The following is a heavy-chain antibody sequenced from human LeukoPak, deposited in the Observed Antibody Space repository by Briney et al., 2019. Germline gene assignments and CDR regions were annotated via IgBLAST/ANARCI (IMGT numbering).Heavy chain of an antibody. D-gene: IGHD6-19*01. V-gene: IGHV3-23*01. CDR1: GFTFSSYA. Sequence: GGSLRLSCAASGFTFSSYAMSWVRQAPGKGLEWVSAISGSGGSTYYADSVKGRFTISRDNSKNTLYLQMNSLRAEDTAVYYCAQNKTGWLGFLNYFDYWGQGTLVTVSS. CDR3: AQNKTGWLGFLNYFDY. CDR2: ISGSGGST. J-gene: IGHJ4*02.